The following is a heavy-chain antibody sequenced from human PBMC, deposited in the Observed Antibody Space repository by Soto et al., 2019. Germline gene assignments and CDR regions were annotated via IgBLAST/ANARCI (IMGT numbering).Heavy chain of an antibody. V-gene: IGHV1-69*14. CDR1: GDTFRSNG. Sequence: QVQLVQSGTEVTKPGSSVQVSCKVSGDTFRSNGISWVRQVPGQGLDWMGGIIPIYGTVNYALKFLGRVTITADKSTSTDYMELSDLRPEDTGVYYCARDGGVTGMPTILDSWGQGPVVTVSP. D-gene: IGHD2-8*02. CDR2: IIPIYGTV. J-gene: IGHJ5*01. CDR3: ARDGGVTGMPTILDS.